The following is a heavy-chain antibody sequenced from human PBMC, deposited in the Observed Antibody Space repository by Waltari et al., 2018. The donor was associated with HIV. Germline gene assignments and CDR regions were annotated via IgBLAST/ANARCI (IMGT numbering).Heavy chain of an antibody. CDR1: GGSFSGYY. V-gene: IGHV4-34*01. D-gene: IGHD4-4*01. CDR2: INHSGST. CDR3: ARGRLVTTVYYYYYYYMDV. Sequence: QVQLQQWGAGLLKPSETLSLTCAVYGGSFSGYYWSWIRQPPGKGLEWIGEINHSGSTNYNPSLKSRVTISVDTSKNQFSLKLSSVTAADTAVYYCARGRLVTTVYYYYYYYMDVWGKGTTVTVSS. J-gene: IGHJ6*03.